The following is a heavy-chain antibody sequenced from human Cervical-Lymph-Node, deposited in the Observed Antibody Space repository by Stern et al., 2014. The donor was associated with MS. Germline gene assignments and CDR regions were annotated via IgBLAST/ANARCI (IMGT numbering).Heavy chain of an antibody. D-gene: IGHD3-3*01. CDR2: IITNNGNP. V-gene: IGHV7-4-1*02. CDR1: GYTFTTYA. CDR3: ARGHDFGSGYYMSPDV. J-gene: IGHJ6*02. Sequence: QVQLVQSGSEFKKPGASVNVSCRASGYTFTTYAMNWVRQAPGQGLEWMGRIITNNGNPTYAQVFTGRFVFSLDTSVSTAYLQISSLKAEDTAVYYCARGHDFGSGYYMSPDVWGQGTTVTVSS.